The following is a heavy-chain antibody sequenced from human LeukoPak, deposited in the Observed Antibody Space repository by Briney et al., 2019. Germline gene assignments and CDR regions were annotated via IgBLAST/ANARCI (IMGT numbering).Heavy chain of an antibody. J-gene: IGHJ4*02. Sequence: GGSLRLSCAASGFTFSNYAMSWVRQAPGKGLEWVSVISGLGGSTYYADSVKGRFAISRDNSKSTLWLQMNSLRADDTAIYYCARDVEARISAAGTFDYWGQGSLVTVSS. V-gene: IGHV3-23*01. CDR2: ISGLGGST. CDR1: GFTFSNYA. CDR3: ARDVEARISAAGTFDY. D-gene: IGHD6-13*01.